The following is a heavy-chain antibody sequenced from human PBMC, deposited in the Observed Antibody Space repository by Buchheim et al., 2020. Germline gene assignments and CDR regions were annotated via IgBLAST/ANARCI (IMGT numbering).Heavy chain of an antibody. CDR2: IWYDGSNK. CDR3: ARATLGDTAMADWGDY. V-gene: IGHV3-33*01. D-gene: IGHD5-18*01. CDR1: GFTFSSYG. Sequence: QVQLVESGGGVVQPGRSLRLSCAASGFTFSSYGMHWVRQAPGKGLEWVAVIWYDGSNKYYADSVKGRFTISRDNSKNTLYLQMNSLRAEDTAVYYCARATLGDTAMADWGDYWGQGTL. J-gene: IGHJ4*02.